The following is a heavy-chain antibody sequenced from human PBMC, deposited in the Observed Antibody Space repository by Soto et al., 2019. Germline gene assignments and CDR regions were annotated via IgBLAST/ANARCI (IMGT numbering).Heavy chain of an antibody. D-gene: IGHD2-15*01. CDR1: GGTFSSYA. V-gene: IGHV1-69*12. J-gene: IGHJ6*02. CDR3: ARHSCCSTPNYYYGMDV. Sequence: QVQLVQSGAEVKKPGSSVKVSCKASGGTFSSYAISWVRQAPGQGLEWMGGIIPIFGTANYAQKFQGRVTITADESTSTDYMELGSLRSEDTAVYYCARHSCCSTPNYYYGMDVWGQGTTVTVSS. CDR2: IIPIFGTA.